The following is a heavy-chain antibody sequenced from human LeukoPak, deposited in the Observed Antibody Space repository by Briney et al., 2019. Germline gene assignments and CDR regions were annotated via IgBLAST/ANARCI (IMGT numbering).Heavy chain of an antibody. J-gene: IGHJ4*02. Sequence: PSETLSLTCSVSGGSINSSSDYWGWIRQPPGKGPEWIGSIYKSGSTYYNPSLKSRVTISVDTSKNQFSLKLTSVTAADTAVYYCGRRGGLTAYDFDFWGQGTLVTVSS. CDR3: GRRGGLTAYDFDF. V-gene: IGHV4-39*01. D-gene: IGHD3-16*01. CDR1: GGSINSSSDY. CDR2: IYKSGST.